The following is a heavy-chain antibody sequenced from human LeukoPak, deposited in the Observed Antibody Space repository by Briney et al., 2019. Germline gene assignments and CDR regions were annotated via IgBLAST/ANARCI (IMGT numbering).Heavy chain of an antibody. V-gene: IGHV3-30*02. CDR3: ARDSRDTAMVGPDY. D-gene: IGHD5-18*01. CDR2: LRYDGSNK. CDR1: GFTFSSYA. Sequence: GGSLRLSCAASGFTFSSYAMNWGRQAPGKGLQWVAFLRYDGSNKYYADSVKGRFTISRDNSKNTLYLQMNSLRAEDTAVYYCARDSRDTAMVGPDYWGQGTLVTVSS. J-gene: IGHJ4*02.